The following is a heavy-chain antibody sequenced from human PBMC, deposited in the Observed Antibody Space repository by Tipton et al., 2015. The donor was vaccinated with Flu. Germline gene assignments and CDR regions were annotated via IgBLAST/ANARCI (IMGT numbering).Heavy chain of an antibody. J-gene: IGHJ3*02. Sequence: SLRLSCAASGFTLSRHWMHWVRQAPGKGLVWVSRINGDGGTIDYADSVKGRFTISRDTATNTLYLHMNRVRAEDTAVYYCVREGGELHDAFDIWGQGIKVTVSS. CDR1: GFTLSRHW. CDR3: VREGGELHDAFDI. CDR2: INGDGGTI. V-gene: IGHV3-74*01. D-gene: IGHD1-26*01.